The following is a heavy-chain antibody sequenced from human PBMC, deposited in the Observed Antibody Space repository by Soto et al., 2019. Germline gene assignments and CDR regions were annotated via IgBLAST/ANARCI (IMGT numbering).Heavy chain of an antibody. CDR1: GYTFTNYG. Sequence: LVQSGGEMKKPGASVKVSCEASGYTFTNYGITWMRQAPGQGLEWMGWISNYNGKTNYAQILQGRVTMTTDTSTRTAYMELTSLRSDDPATYYCARVKNYDILTGSSHSIDVWGQGTTVTVSS. CDR2: ISNYNGKT. D-gene: IGHD3-9*01. J-gene: IGHJ6*02. V-gene: IGHV1-18*01. CDR3: ARVKNYDILTGSSHSIDV.